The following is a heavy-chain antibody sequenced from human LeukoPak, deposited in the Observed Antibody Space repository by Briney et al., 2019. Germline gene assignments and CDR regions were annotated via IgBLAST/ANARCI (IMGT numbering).Heavy chain of an antibody. D-gene: IGHD3-3*01. CDR3: ARELRSRGYYFDY. CDR1: GGSISSGSYY. CDR2: IYTSGST. J-gene: IGHJ4*02. Sequence: SETLSLTCTVSGGSISSGSYYWSWIRQPAGKGLEWIGRIYTSGSTNYNPSLKSRVTMSVDTSKNQFSLKLSSVTAADTAVYYCARELRSRGYYFDYWGQGTLVTASS. V-gene: IGHV4-61*02.